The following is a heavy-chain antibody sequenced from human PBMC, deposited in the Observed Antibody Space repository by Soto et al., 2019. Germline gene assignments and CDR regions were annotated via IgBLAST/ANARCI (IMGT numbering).Heavy chain of an antibody. V-gene: IGHV3-72*01. Sequence: GGSLRLSCAASGFTFSDHYMDWVRQAPGKGLEWVGRIRNKANSYTTEYAASGKGRLTVSTDDSKSSLYLQMNSLKIEDTAIYYCTRVRSSSWGLDAFDIWGQGTLVTVSS. CDR1: GFTFSDHY. CDR2: IRNKANSYTT. J-gene: IGHJ3*02. D-gene: IGHD6-13*01. CDR3: TRVRSSSWGLDAFDI.